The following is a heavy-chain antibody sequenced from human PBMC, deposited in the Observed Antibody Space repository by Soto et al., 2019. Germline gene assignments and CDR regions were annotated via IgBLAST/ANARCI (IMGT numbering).Heavy chain of an antibody. CDR1: GFSFSSYG. Sequence: LRLSCAASGFSFSSYGMHWVRQAPGKGLEWVAVISYDGSQKYYADSVKGRFTISRDNSKNTLYLQMNSLRGEDKAVYYCAKDLVGGVRYYYGMDVWGQGTTVTVSS. D-gene: IGHD1-26*01. V-gene: IGHV3-30*18. J-gene: IGHJ6*02. CDR2: ISYDGSQK. CDR3: AKDLVGGVRYYYGMDV.